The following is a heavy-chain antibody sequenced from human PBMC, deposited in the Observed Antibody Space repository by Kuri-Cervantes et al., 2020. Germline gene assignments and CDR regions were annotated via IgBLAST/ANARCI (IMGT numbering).Heavy chain of an antibody. J-gene: IGHJ4*02. CDR2: IYISGST. V-gene: IGHV4-4*07. CDR1: GGSISNYY. Sequence: GSLRLSCTVSGGSISNYYWSWIRQPAGKGLEWIGRIYISGSTNSNPSLKSRVTMSLDKSKNQFSLKLSSVTAADTAVYYCARGVIAVAAYHFDLWGQGTLVTVSS. CDR3: ARGVIAVAAYHFDL. D-gene: IGHD6-19*01.